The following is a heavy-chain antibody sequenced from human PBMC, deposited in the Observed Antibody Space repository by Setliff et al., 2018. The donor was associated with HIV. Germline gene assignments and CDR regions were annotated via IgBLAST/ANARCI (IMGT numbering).Heavy chain of an antibody. CDR2: INHSGST. D-gene: IGHD4-17*01. V-gene: IGHV4-34*01. CDR1: GGSFSGYY. CDR3: ARNFGDYFEIHFDL. J-gene: IGHJ2*01. Sequence: SETLSLTCAVYGGSFSGYYWSWIRQPPGKGLEWIGEINHSGSTNYNPSLKSRVTISVDTSKNQFSLKLNSVTAADTAVYYCARNFGDYFEIHFDLWGRGTLVTVSS.